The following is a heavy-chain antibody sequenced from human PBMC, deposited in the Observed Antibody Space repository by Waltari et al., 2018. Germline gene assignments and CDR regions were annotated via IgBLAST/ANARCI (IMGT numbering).Heavy chain of an antibody. CDR3: ARDEPPRYGMDV. V-gene: IGHV4-31*03. J-gene: IGHJ6*02. CDR1: GGSISSGGYY. CDR2: IYHSGST. Sequence: QVQLQESGPGLVKPSQTLSLTCTVSGGSISSGGYYLGWIRQHPGKGLEWIGYIYHSGSTYYNPSLKSRVTISVDRSKNQFSLKLSSVTAADTAVYYCARDEPPRYGMDVWGQGTTVTVSS.